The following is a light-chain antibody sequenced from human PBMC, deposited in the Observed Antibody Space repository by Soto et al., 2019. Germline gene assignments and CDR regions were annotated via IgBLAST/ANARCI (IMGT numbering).Light chain of an antibody. CDR2: GAS. J-gene: IGKJ2*01. CDR3: QQYGSSPYT. CDR1: QSVSSSY. Sequence: EIVLTQSPGTLSLSPGERATLSCRASQSVSSSYLAWYQQKPGQAPRLLIYGASNRATGIPDRFSGSGSGTDFTLTISRLEPEDFAVYYCQQYGSSPYTLGQRTKLEIK. V-gene: IGKV3-20*01.